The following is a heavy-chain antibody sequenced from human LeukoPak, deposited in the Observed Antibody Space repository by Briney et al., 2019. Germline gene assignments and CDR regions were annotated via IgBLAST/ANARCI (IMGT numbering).Heavy chain of an antibody. CDR3: ARHSDSSPNFYWYFDL. V-gene: IGHV4-39*01. CDR2: IYYSGST. Sequence: SETLSLTCTASGGSISSSRYYWGWIRQPPGKGLEWIGSIYYSGSTYYNPSLKSRVTISVDTSKNQFSLKLSSVTAADTAVYYCARHSDSSPNFYWYFDLWGRGTLVTVSS. D-gene: IGHD6-13*01. CDR1: GGSISSSRYY. J-gene: IGHJ2*01.